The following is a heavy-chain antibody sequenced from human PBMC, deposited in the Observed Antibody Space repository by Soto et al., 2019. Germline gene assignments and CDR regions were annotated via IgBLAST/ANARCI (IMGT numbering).Heavy chain of an antibody. J-gene: IGHJ4*02. CDR3: AKDPRLLVVVAAYPYYFDY. CDR1: GFTFSSYG. Sequence: PGGSMRLSCAAAGFTFSSYGMHWVLQAQGKGLEWVAVISYDGSNKYYADSVKGRFTISRDNSKNTLYLQMNSLRAEDTAVYYCAKDPRLLVVVAAYPYYFDYWGQGTLVTVSS. V-gene: IGHV3-30*18. CDR2: ISYDGSNK. D-gene: IGHD2-15*01.